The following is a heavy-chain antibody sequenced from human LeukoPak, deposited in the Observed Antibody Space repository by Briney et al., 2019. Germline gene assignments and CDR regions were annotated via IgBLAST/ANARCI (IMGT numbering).Heavy chain of an antibody. Sequence: GGSLRLSCAASGFTFDDYGMSWVRQAPGKGLEWVSGINWIGGSTGYADSVKGRFTISRDNAKNSLYLQMNSLRAEDTALYYCARAFTYDYVWGSSLGYWGQGTLVTVSS. D-gene: IGHD3-16*01. CDR2: INWIGGST. CDR1: GFTFDDYG. V-gene: IGHV3-20*04. CDR3: ARAFTYDYVWGSSLGY. J-gene: IGHJ4*02.